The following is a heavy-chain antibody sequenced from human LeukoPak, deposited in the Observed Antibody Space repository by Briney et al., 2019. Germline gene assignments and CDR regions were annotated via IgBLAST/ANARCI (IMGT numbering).Heavy chain of an antibody. CDR1: GYSFSTYW. J-gene: IGHJ4*02. Sequence: GESLKISCKGSGYSFSTYWIGWVRQMPGKGLEWMGIIFPGDSDTRYSPSFQGQVTISADKSISTAYLQWSSLKASDTAMYYCARWSYSASYYDYWGQGTLVTVSS. D-gene: IGHD1-26*01. CDR2: IFPGDSDT. CDR3: ARWSYSASYYDY. V-gene: IGHV5-51*01.